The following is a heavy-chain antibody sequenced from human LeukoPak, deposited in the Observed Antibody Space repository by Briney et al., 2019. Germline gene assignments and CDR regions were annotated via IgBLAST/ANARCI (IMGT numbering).Heavy chain of an antibody. J-gene: IGHJ4*02. CDR1: GYTLTELS. CDR3: ATGQGGSYHLGFDY. CDR2: FDPEDCET. V-gene: IGHV1-24*01. Sequence: ASVKVSCKVSGYTLTELSMHWVRQAPGKGLEWMGGFDPEDCETIYAQKFQGRVTMTEDTSTDTAYMELSSLRSEDTAVYYCATGQGGSYHLGFDYWGQGTLVTVSS. D-gene: IGHD1-26*01.